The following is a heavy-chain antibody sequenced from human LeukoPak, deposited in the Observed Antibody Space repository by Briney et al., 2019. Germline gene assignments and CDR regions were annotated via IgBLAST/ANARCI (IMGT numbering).Heavy chain of an antibody. CDR2: IFYTGST. CDR1: GGSISSYQ. V-gene: IGHV4-59*01. D-gene: IGHD3-22*01. J-gene: IGHJ4*02. Sequence: SETLSLTCTVSGGSISSYQWSWIRQPPGKGLEWIGYIFYTGSTNYNPSLKSRVTISVDTSKNQFSLRLSSVTAADTAVYYCARVTGYMIEDYFDYWGQGTLVTVSS. CDR3: ARVTGYMIEDYFDY.